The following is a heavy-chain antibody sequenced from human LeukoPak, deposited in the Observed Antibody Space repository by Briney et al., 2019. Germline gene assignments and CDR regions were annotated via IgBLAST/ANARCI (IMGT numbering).Heavy chain of an antibody. CDR2: IKQDGSEK. J-gene: IGHJ4*02. CDR3: AREGGGYCSSTSCYLDY. CDR1: GFTFSSYW. D-gene: IGHD2-2*01. V-gene: IGHV3-7*01. Sequence: PGGSLRLSCAASGFTFSSYWMSWVRQAPGKGLEWVANIKQDGSEKYYVDSVKGRFTISRDNAKNSLYLQVNSLRAEDTAVYYCAREGGGYCSSTSCYLDYWGQGTLVTASS.